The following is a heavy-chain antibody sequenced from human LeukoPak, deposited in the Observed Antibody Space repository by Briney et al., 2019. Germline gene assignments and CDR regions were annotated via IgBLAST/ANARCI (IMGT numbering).Heavy chain of an antibody. V-gene: IGHV4-34*01. CDR2: VNRWGST. CDR1: GGSFRLYH. Sequence: SETLSLTCAVYGGSFRLYHWSWIRQSPGKGLEWIGEVNRWGSTNYNPSLESRVTISVDRSKNQFSLNLRSLTAADTAVYYCATDSQSSVYYFWGQGALVTVSS. J-gene: IGHJ4*02. D-gene: IGHD6-25*01. CDR3: ATDSQSSVYYF.